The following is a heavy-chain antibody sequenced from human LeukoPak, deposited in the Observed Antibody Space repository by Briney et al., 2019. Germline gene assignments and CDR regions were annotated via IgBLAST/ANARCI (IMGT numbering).Heavy chain of an antibody. CDR3: ARQGGGGSYYFDY. CDR2: IYYSGST. CDR1: GGSISDY. V-gene: IGHV4-59*01. D-gene: IGHD3-16*01. Sequence: PSETLSLTCTVSGGSISDYWSWIRQPPGKGLEWIGYIYYSGSTNYNPSLKSRVTISVDTSKNQFSLKLSSVTAADTAVYYCARQGGGGSYYFDYWGQGTLVTVSS. J-gene: IGHJ4*02.